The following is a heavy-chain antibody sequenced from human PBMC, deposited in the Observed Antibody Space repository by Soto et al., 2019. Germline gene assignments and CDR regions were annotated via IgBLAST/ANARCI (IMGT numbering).Heavy chain of an antibody. V-gene: IGHV3-53*01. Sequence: GGSLRLSCVASGFSVESDYMTWVRQAPGKGLEWVSVIYTTSLAYYADSVKGRFTISRDNSKNTLYLQMNSLRAEDTAVYYCAKDGGGGFIAGIDYWGQGTLVTVSS. CDR3: AKDGGGGFIAGIDY. CDR1: GFSVESDY. CDR2: IYTTSLA. D-gene: IGHD3-16*01. J-gene: IGHJ4*02.